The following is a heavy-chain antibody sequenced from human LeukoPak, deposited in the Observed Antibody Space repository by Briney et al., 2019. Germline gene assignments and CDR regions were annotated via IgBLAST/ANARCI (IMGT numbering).Heavy chain of an antibody. CDR1: GFTFSSYA. V-gene: IGHV3-23*01. D-gene: IGHD1-26*01. J-gene: IGHJ4*02. CDR2: ISGSGGST. CDR3: AKDVRNSGSWGDY. Sequence: PGASLRLSCAASGFTFSSYAMSWVRQAPGKGLEWVSAISGSGGSTYYADSVKGRFTISRDNSKNTLYLQMNSLRAEDTAVYYCAKDVRNSGSWGDYWGQGTLVTVSS.